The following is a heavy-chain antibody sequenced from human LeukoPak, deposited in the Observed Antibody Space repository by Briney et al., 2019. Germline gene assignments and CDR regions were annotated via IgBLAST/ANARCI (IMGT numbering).Heavy chain of an antibody. J-gene: IGHJ5*02. CDR1: GLTFNSYW. CDR3: ARAMPHDNWFDP. V-gene: IGHV3-74*03. CDR2: INGDASNT. Sequence: GGSLRLSCAASGLTFNSYWMHWVRQVAGKGLVWVARINGDASNTTYADSVRGRFTISRDNAKNTLYLQMNSLRVDDTAVYYCARAMPHDNWFDPWGQGSLVTVSS. D-gene: IGHD2-2*01.